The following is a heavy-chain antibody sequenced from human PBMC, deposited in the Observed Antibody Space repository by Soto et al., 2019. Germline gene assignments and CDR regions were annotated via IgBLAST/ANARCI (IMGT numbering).Heavy chain of an antibody. V-gene: IGHV3-48*03. CDR1: VFTLDNYE. CDR3: ARENSPAGMDV. Sequence: SLRLSCSASVFTLDNYEMIWFRQAPGKGLEWVSYISSSGSTIYLADSVKGRFTISRDNAKNSLYLQMNSLRAGDTAVYYCARENSPAGMDVWGQGTTVTVSS. J-gene: IGHJ6*02. CDR2: ISSSGSTI. D-gene: IGHD6-13*01.